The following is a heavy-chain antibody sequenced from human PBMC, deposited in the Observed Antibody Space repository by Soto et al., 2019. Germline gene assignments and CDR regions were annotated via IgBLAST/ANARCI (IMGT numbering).Heavy chain of an antibody. J-gene: IGHJ2*01. Sequence: QVQLVESGGGVVQPGRSLRLSCAASGFTFSSYAMHWVRQAPGKGLEWVAVISYDGSNKYYADSVKGRFTISRDNSKNTLYLQMNSLRAEDTAVYYCASGIDSYGLLGYFDLWGRGTLVTVSS. V-gene: IGHV3-30-3*01. CDR2: ISYDGSNK. CDR1: GFTFSSYA. CDR3: ASGIDSYGLLGYFDL. D-gene: IGHD5-18*01.